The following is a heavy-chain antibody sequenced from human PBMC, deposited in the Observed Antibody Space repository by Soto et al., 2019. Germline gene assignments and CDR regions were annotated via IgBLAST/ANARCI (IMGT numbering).Heavy chain of an antibody. CDR2: INPSGGST. Sequence: ASVKVSCKASGYTFTSYYMHWVRQAPGQGLEWMGIINPSGGSTSYAQKFQGRVTMTRDTSTSTAYMELSSLRSEDTAVYYCARATMAMGVDYWGKGTLVTVSS. J-gene: IGHJ4*02. CDR3: ARATMAMGVDY. CDR1: GYTFTSYY. V-gene: IGHV1-46*01. D-gene: IGHD5-18*01.